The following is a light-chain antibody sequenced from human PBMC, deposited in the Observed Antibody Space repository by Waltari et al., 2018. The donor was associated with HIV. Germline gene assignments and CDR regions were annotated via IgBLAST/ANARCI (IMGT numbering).Light chain of an antibody. CDR1: GSNIRGNY. Sequence: QSVLAQPPSVSGAPGQRVTISCSGRGSNIRGNYVNWYPQLPGTAPRVLIYNDDQRPSGVPARFSGSKAGTTASLAISGLQSEDEADYYCAAWDDTLKVYVFGTGTKVTVL. CDR3: AAWDDTLKVYV. J-gene: IGLJ1*01. CDR2: NDD. V-gene: IGLV1-44*01.